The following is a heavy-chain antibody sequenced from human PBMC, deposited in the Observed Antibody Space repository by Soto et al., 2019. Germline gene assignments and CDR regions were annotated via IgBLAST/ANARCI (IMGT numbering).Heavy chain of an antibody. J-gene: IGHJ4*02. CDR3: AHRPDDSGYFDY. Sequence: SGPTLVNPTQTLTLTCTFSGFSLSTSGVCVSWIRQPPGKALEWLAFIDWDDDKYYITSLRTRLTISKDTSKNQVILTVTNTDPVDTATYYCAHRPDDSGYFDYWGQGALVTVSS. V-gene: IGHV2-70*12. CDR1: GFSLSTSGVC. D-gene: IGHD3-22*01. CDR2: IDWDDDK.